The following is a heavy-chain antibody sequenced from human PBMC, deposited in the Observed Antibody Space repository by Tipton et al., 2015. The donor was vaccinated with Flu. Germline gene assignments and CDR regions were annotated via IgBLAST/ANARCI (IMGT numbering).Heavy chain of an antibody. V-gene: IGHV4-30-4*01. CDR3: ARDRGGGGSGSYLDY. CDR1: GGSISSGDYY. D-gene: IGHD3-10*01. J-gene: IGHJ4*02. CDR2: IYYSGRT. Sequence: TLSLTCTVSGGSISSGDYYWSWIRQPPGKGLEWIGYIYYSGRTYYNPSLKSRGTISVDTSKNQVSLKLSSVTAADTAVYYCARDRGGGGSGSYLDYWGQGTLVTVSS.